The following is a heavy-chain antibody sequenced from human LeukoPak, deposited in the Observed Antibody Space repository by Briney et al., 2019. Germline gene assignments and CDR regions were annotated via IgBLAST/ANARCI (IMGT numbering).Heavy chain of an antibody. CDR2: TYYSGST. Sequence: SETLSLTCTVSGGSISSYYWSWIRQPPGKGLEWIGYTYYSGSTNYNPSLKSRVTISVDTSKNQFSLKLSPVTATDTAVYYCARSRVVVSPFDYWGQGTLVTVSS. CDR3: ARSRVVVSPFDY. V-gene: IGHV4-59*01. CDR1: GGSISSYY. J-gene: IGHJ4*02. D-gene: IGHD3-22*01.